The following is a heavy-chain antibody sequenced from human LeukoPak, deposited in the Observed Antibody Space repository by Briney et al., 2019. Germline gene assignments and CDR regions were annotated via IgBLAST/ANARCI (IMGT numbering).Heavy chain of an antibody. CDR2: IYHSGST. V-gene: IGHV4-38-2*02. J-gene: IGHJ4*02. D-gene: IGHD3-3*01. CDR1: GYSISSGYY. Sequence: SETLSLTCTVSGYSISSGYYWGWIRQPPGKGLEWIGSIYHSGSTYYNPSLKSRVTISVDTSKNQFSLKLTSVTPADTAVYYCARELDFWSGYYLDYWGQGTLATVSS. CDR3: ARELDFWSGYYLDY.